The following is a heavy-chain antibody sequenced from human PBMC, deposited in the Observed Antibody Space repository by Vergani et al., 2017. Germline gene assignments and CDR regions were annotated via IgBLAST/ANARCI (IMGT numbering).Heavy chain of an antibody. J-gene: IGHJ4*02. CDR2: IYYSGLT. Sequence: QLQLQQSGPGLVKPSETLFLTCNVSADSISSGSYYWGWIRQPPGKSLEWIGSIYYSGLTYYNPSLKSRVAISVDTSKNQFSLKVTSVTAADTAVYFCARQRPGSGWSPGDFDDWGQGILVTVSS. V-gene: IGHV4-39*01. CDR1: ADSISSGSYY. D-gene: IGHD6-19*01. CDR3: ARQRPGSGWSPGDFDD.